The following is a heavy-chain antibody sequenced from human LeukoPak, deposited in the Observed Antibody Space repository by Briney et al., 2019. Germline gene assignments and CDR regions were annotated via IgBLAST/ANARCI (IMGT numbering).Heavy chain of an antibody. CDR1: GFSVSSNY. J-gene: IGHJ4*02. V-gene: IGHV3-53*01. CDR2: IYGGGNT. CDR3: ARGATVRTPPVDY. Sequence: QTGGSLRLSCAASGFSVSSNYMTWVRQAPGKGLECVSVIYGGGNTYYADSVKGRFTISRDNAKNSLYLQMNSLRAEDTAVYYCARGATVRTPPVDYWGQGTLVTVSS. D-gene: IGHD4-23*01.